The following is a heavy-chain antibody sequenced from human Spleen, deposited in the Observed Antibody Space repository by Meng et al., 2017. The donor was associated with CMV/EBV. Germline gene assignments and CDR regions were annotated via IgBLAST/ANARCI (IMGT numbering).Heavy chain of an antibody. CDR2: IIPIFGTA. CDR1: GGTFSSYA. Sequence: SVKVSCKASGGTFSSYAISWVRQAPGQGLEWMGGIIPIFGTANYAQKFQGRVTITTDESTSTAYMELSSLRSEDTAVYYCASSGGSSSPYYYYGMDVWGQGTTVTVSS. D-gene: IGHD6-6*01. J-gene: IGHJ6*02. CDR3: ASSGGSSSPYYYYGMDV. V-gene: IGHV1-69*05.